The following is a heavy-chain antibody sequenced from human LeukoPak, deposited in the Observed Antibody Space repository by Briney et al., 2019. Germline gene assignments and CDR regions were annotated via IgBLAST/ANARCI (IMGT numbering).Heavy chain of an antibody. J-gene: IGHJ6*03. CDR3: ARVNIVVVPAATGDYYYYMDV. V-gene: IGHV4-30-2*01. CDR1: GFTFSSYA. D-gene: IGHD2-2*01. CDR2: IYHSGST. Sequence: LRLSCAASGFTFSSYAMSWIRQPPGKGLEWIGYIYHSGSTYYNPSLKSRVTISVDRSKNQFSLKLSSVTAADTAVYYCARVNIVVVPAATGDYYYYMDVWGKGTTVTVSS.